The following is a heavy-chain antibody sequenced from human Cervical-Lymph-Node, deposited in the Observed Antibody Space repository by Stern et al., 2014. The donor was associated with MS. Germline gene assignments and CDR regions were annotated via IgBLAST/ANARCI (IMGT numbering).Heavy chain of an antibody. CDR3: AHLHLLRYSSSWYRVYWFDP. Sequence: QVTLKESGPTLVKPTQTLTLTCTFSGFSLSTSGVGVRWIRQPPGKALEWLALIYWDDDKRYSPSLKSRLTITKDTSKNQVVLTMINMDPVDTATYYCAHLHLLRYSSSWYRVYWFDPWGQGTLVTVSS. CDR1: GFSLSTSGVG. J-gene: IGHJ5*02. CDR2: IYWDDDK. V-gene: IGHV2-5*02. D-gene: IGHD6-13*01.